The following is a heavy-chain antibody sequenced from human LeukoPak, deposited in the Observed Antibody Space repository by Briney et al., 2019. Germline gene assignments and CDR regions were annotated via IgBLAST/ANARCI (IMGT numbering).Heavy chain of an antibody. CDR3: AKAAITMVRGVITTYNRIYYFDY. CDR2: ISGSGGST. Sequence: GGSLRLSCAASGFTFSSYAMSWVRQAPGKGLEWVSAISGSGGSTYYADSVKGRFTISRDNSKNTLYLQMNSLRAEDTAVYYCAKAAITMVRGVITTYNRIYYFDYWGQGTLVTVSS. V-gene: IGHV3-23*01. D-gene: IGHD3-10*01. CDR1: GFTFSSYA. J-gene: IGHJ4*02.